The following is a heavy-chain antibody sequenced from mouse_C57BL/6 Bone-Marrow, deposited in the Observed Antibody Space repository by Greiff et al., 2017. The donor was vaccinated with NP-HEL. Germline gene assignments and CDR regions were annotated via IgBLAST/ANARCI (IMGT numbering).Heavy chain of an antibody. V-gene: IGHV5-9-1*02. CDR2: ISSGGDYI. CDR1: GFTFSSYA. CDR3: TRIYYDYEYYFDY. J-gene: IGHJ2*01. D-gene: IGHD2-4*01. Sequence: EVQRVESGEGLVKPGGSLKLSCAASGFTFSSYAMSWVRQTPEKRLEWVAYISSGGDYIYYADTVKGRFTISRDNARNTLYLQMSSLKSEDTAMYYCTRIYYDYEYYFDYWGQGTTLTVSS.